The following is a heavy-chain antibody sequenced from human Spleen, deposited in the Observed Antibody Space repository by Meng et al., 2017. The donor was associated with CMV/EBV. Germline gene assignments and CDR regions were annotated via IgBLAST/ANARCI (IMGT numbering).Heavy chain of an antibody. D-gene: IGHD6-19*01. V-gene: IGHV3-21*01. Sequence: GGSLRLSCAASGFTSSSYEMNWVRQAPGKGLEWVSSISSSSSYIYYADSVKGRFTISRDNAKNSLYLQMNSLRAEDTAVYYCARESDIEVAGGYYYGMDVWGQGTTVTVSS. CDR2: ISSSSSYI. CDR1: GFTSSSYE. CDR3: ARESDIEVAGGYYYGMDV. J-gene: IGHJ6*02.